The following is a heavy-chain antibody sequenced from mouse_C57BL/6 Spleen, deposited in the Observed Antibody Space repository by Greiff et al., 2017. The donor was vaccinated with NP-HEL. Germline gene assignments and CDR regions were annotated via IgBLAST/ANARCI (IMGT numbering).Heavy chain of an antibody. Sequence: VQLQQSGPELVKPGASVKIPCKPSGYTFTDYNMDWVKQSHGKSLEWIGDINPNTGGTIYNQKFKGKATLTVDTSSSTAYMELRSLTSEDTAVDYCARGVYYGDDYYAMDYWGQGTSVTVAS. CDR3: ARGVYYGDDYYAMDY. CDR2: INPNTGGT. CDR1: GYTFTDYN. J-gene: IGHJ4*01. V-gene: IGHV1-18*01. D-gene: IGHD2-13*01.